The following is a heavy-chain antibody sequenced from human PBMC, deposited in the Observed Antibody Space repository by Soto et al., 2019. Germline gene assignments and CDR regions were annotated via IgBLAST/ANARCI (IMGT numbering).Heavy chain of an antibody. J-gene: IGHJ6*02. D-gene: IGHD3-10*01. V-gene: IGHV3-30-3*01. CDR2: ISYDGSNK. Sequence: GGSLRLSCAASGFTFSSYAMHWVRQAPGKGLEWVAAISYDGSNKYYADSVKGRFTISRDNSKNTLYLQMNSLRAEDTAVYYCARDRYYGSGSSPSRRTKPNYYYYGMDVWGQGTTVTVSS. CDR3: ARDRYYGSGSSPSRRTKPNYYYYGMDV. CDR1: GFTFSSYA.